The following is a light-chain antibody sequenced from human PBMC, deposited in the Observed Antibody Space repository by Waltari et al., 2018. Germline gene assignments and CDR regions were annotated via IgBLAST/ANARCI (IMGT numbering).Light chain of an antibody. J-gene: IGLJ2*01. CDR1: SSDVGNYTY. V-gene: IGLV2-8*01. CDR3: SSYAAGDIWI. CDR2: DVT. Sequence: QSALTQPPSASGSPGQSVPIPCTGTSSDVGNYTYVSWFQQPPCKAPKLMIYDVTKRPAGVPDRFSGSKSGNTASLTVAWLQAEEEADYYCSSYAAGDIWIFGGGTKLTVL.